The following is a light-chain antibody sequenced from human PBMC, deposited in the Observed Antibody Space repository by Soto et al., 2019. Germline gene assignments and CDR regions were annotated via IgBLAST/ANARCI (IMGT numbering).Light chain of an antibody. CDR3: NSYTSSNTLV. J-gene: IGLJ1*01. Sequence: QSALTQPASVSGSPGQSITISCTGTSHDVGRYDYVSWYQQHPGKAPKILIYEVTYRPSGVSNRFSASKSGNTASLTSSGLQPDDEADYYCNSYTSSNTLVFGTGTKVTVL. V-gene: IGLV2-14*01. CDR2: EVT. CDR1: SHDVGRYDY.